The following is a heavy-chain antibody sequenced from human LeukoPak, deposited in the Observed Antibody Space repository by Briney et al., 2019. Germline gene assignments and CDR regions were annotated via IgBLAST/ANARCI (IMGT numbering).Heavy chain of an antibody. CDR3: ARDRYSSGYYLDY. D-gene: IGHD3-22*01. Sequence: GRSLRLSCAASGFTFDDYAMHWVRQTPGKGLEYVSGISWNSGSIVYVDSVKGRFTISRDNAKNSLYLQMNSLRAEDTAVYYCARDRYSSGYYLDYWGQGTLVTVSS. J-gene: IGHJ4*02. CDR2: ISWNSGSI. V-gene: IGHV3-9*01. CDR1: GFTFDDYA.